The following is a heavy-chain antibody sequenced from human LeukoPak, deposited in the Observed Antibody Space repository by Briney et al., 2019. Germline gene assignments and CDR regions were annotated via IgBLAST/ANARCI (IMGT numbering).Heavy chain of an antibody. Sequence: PGGSLRLSCAASGFTVSSNYMSWVRQAPGKGLEWVSVIFSDSSTYYADSVKGRFTTSRDNSKSTLYLQMNSLRAEDTAVYYCARGPDKWGQGTLVTVSS. CDR1: GFTVSSNY. J-gene: IGHJ4*02. CDR2: IFSDSST. V-gene: IGHV3-53*01. CDR3: ARGPDK.